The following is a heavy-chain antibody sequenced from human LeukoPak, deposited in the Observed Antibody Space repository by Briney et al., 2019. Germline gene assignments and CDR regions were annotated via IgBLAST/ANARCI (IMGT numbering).Heavy chain of an antibody. J-gene: IGHJ3*02. Sequence: SETLSLTCTVSGGSISSYYWGWIRQPPGKGLEWIGSIYYSGSTYYNPSLKSRVTISVDTSKNQFSLKLSSVTAADTAVNYCARHIRGLVGSAFDIWGQGTMVTVSS. CDR1: GGSISSYY. CDR3: ARHIRGLVGSAFDI. V-gene: IGHV4-39*01. D-gene: IGHD6-6*01. CDR2: IYYSGST.